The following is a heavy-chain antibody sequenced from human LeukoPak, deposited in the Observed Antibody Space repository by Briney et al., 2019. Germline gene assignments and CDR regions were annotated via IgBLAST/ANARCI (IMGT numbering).Heavy chain of an antibody. D-gene: IGHD3-10*01. Sequence: SETLSLTCAVHGGSFSGYYWSWIRQPPGKGLEWIGEINHSGSTNYNPSLKSRVTISVDTSKNQFSLKLSSVTAADTAVYYCARFARASGYWGQGTLVTVSS. CDR2: INHSGST. J-gene: IGHJ4*02. CDR1: GGSFSGYY. CDR3: ARFARASGY. V-gene: IGHV4-34*01.